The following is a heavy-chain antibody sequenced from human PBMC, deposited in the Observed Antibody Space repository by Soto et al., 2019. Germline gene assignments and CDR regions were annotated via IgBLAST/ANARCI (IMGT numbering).Heavy chain of an antibody. CDR1: GYTFTGYY. CDR2: INPNSGGT. Sequence: ASVKVSCKASGYTFTGYYMHWVRQAPGQGLEWMGWINPNSGGTNYAQKFQGWVTMTRDTSISTAYMELSRLRSDDTAVYYCARGGLGCCSSTSCLNWFDPWGQGTLVTVSS. D-gene: IGHD2-2*01. J-gene: IGHJ5*02. CDR3: ARGGLGCCSSTSCLNWFDP. V-gene: IGHV1-2*04.